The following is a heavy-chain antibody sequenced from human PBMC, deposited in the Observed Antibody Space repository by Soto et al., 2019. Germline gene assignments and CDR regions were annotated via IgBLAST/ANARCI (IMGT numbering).Heavy chain of an antibody. D-gene: IGHD3-10*01. CDR3: SRLLWSHSNWFDP. Sequence: PSETLSLTCAVSGYSIGSSNWWGWVRQPPGKGLEWIGYIYYSGTTYYNPSLKSRVTMSVDTSKNQFSLKLTSVTAVDTAVYYCSRLLWSHSNWFDPCGQGTLVTVSS. J-gene: IGHJ5*02. V-gene: IGHV4-28*01. CDR1: GYSIGSSNW. CDR2: IYYSGTT.